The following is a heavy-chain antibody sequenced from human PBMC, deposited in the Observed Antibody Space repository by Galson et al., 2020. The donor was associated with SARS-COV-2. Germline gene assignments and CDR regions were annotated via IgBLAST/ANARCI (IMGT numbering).Heavy chain of an antibody. CDR3: ARCLLPAVKGAFDI. CDR2: INKSSGST. J-gene: IGHJ3*02. Sequence: SQTLSLTCTVPGDSISNYYWSWIRQPAGKGLEYIGRINKSSGSTNYNHSLNSRVTMSVDTSKNQFSLMLTSVTAADTAVYYCARCLLPAVKGAFDIWGPGTLVAVSS. CDR1: GDSISNYY. V-gene: IGHV4-4*07. D-gene: IGHD2-2*01.